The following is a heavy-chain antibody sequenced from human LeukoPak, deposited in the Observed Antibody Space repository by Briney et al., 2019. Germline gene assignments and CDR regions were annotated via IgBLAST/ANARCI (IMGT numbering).Heavy chain of an antibody. CDR2: MNPNSGNT. Sequence: ASVKVSCKASGYTFTSYDINWVRQATGQGLEWMGWMNPNSGNTGYAQKFQGRVTMTRDTSISTAYMELSRLRSDDTAVYYCARVGYDSSGLDYWGQGTLVTVSS. J-gene: IGHJ4*02. D-gene: IGHD3-22*01. CDR1: GYTFTSYD. V-gene: IGHV1-8*02. CDR3: ARVGYDSSGLDY.